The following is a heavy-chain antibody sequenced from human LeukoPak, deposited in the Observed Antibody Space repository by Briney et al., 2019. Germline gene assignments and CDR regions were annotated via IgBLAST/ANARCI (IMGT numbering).Heavy chain of an antibody. CDR1: GGSISSSSYY. V-gene: IGHV3-53*01. Sequence: ETLSLTCTVSGGSISSSSYYWGWIRQPPGKGLEWVSVIYSGGSTYYADSVKGRFTISRDNPKNTLYLQMNSLRAEDTAVYYCASRTTVTTIGAFDIWGQGTMVTVSS. CDR2: IYSGGST. D-gene: IGHD4-17*01. CDR3: ASRTTVTTIGAFDI. J-gene: IGHJ3*02.